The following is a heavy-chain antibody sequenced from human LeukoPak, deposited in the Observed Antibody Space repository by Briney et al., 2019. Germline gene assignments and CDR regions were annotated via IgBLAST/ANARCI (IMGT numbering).Heavy chain of an antibody. Sequence: PGGSLRLSCAASGFTFSSYGMHWVRQAPGKGLEWVAVISYDGSNKYYADSVKGRFTISRDNSKNTLYLQMNSLRAEDTAVYYCAKVASYGLFDHWGQGTLVTVSS. CDR3: AKVASYGLFDH. CDR2: ISYDGSNK. J-gene: IGHJ4*02. V-gene: IGHV3-30*18. CDR1: GFTFSSYG. D-gene: IGHD5-18*01.